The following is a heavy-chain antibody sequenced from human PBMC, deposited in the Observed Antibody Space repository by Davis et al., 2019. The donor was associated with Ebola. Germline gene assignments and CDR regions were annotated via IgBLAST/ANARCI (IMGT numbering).Heavy chain of an antibody. Sequence: PGGSLRLSCAASGFTFSSYSMNWVRQAPGKGLEWVSSISSSSSYIYYADSVKGRFTISRDNAKNSLYLQMNSLRAEDTAVYYCATIQRGSIAAREGPIDYWGQGTLVTVSS. CDR2: ISSSSSYI. D-gene: IGHD6-6*01. J-gene: IGHJ4*02. CDR1: GFTFSSYS. CDR3: ATIQRGSIAAREGPIDY. V-gene: IGHV3-21*01.